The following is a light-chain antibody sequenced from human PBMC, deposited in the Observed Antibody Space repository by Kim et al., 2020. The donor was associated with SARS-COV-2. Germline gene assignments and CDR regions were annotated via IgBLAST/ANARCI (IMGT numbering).Light chain of an antibody. Sequence: SYELTQPPSVSVAPGKTARITCGGNNIESKSVHWYQQGPGQAPVLVIYSDTDRPSGIPERFSGSNSGNTATLTISRVEAGDEADHYCQVWDSSSDHYVFG. CDR2: SDT. V-gene: IGLV3-21*04. J-gene: IGLJ1*01. CDR3: QVWDSSSDHYV. CDR1: NIESKS.